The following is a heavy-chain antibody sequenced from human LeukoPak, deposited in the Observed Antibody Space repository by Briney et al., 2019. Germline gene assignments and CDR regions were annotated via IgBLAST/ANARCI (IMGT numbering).Heavy chain of an antibody. D-gene: IGHD6-6*01. CDR2: ISGSGGST. CDR3: ARGPNSNWSGLDF. Sequence: GGSLRLSCAASGFTFSNYAMSWVRQTPGKGLEWVSTISGSGGSTYYADSVKGRVSISRDNSKNTLYLQMNSLRAEDTAVYYCARGPNSNWSGLDFWGQGTLLTVSS. CDR1: GFTFSNYA. J-gene: IGHJ4*02. V-gene: IGHV3-23*01.